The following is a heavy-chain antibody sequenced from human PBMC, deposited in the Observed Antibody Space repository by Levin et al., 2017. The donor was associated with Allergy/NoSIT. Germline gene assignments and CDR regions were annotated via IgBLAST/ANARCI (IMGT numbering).Heavy chain of an antibody. J-gene: IGHJ5*02. CDR1: GFSLSTSGVA. V-gene: IGHV2-5*02. CDR3: SHARSGWVNGWFDP. Sequence: SGPTLVKPTQTLTLTCTFSGFSLSTSGVAVGCIRQPPGKALEWLALIYWDDDKRYSPSLKSRLTITKDTSKNQVVLTMTNMDPVDTATYYCSHARSGWVNGWFDPWGQGTLVTVSS. D-gene: IGHD6-19*01. CDR2: IYWDDDK.